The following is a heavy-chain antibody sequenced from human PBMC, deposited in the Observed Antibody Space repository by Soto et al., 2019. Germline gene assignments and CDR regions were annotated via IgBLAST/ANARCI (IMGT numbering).Heavy chain of an antibody. CDR2: ISWKSSSI. V-gene: IGHV3-9*01. CDR3: ATGDYYRDV. J-gene: IGHJ6*03. CDR1: GFTFDAYA. Sequence: EVQLVESGGGLVQPGRSLRLSCTASGFTFDAYAMHWVRQATGKGLEWVSTISWKSSSIGYADSVKGRFTISRDNARNSLYLQMNILRPEDTAFYYCATGDYYRDVWGNGTMVTVSS.